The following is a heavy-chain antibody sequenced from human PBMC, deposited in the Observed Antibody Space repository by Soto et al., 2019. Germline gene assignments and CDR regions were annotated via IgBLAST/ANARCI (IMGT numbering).Heavy chain of an antibody. V-gene: IGHV1-69*11. Sequence: ASVKVSCKASGGTFSSYAISWVRQAPGQGLEWMGRIIPFIGTANYAQKFQGRVTITADESTSTAYMELTSLRSEDTAVYYCAIGLWFGELRRYYYYGMDVWGQGTTVTVSS. CDR3: AIGLWFGELRRYYYYGMDV. J-gene: IGHJ6*02. CDR1: GGTFSSYA. D-gene: IGHD3-10*01. CDR2: IIPFIGTA.